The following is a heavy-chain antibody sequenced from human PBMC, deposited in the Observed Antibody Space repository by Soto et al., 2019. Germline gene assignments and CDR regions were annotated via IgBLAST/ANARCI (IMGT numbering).Heavy chain of an antibody. CDR3: ARGFGARCCSGGSCYPNAEYFQH. J-gene: IGHJ1*01. D-gene: IGHD2-15*01. CDR2: INHSGST. V-gene: IGHV4-34*01. CDR1: GGSFSGYY. Sequence: QVQLQQWGAGLLKPSETLSLTCAVYGGSFSGYYWSWIRQPPGKGLEWIGEINHSGSTNYNPSLKSRVTISVDTSKNQFSLKLSSVTAADTAVYYCARGFGARCCSGGSCYPNAEYFQHWGQGTLVTVSS.